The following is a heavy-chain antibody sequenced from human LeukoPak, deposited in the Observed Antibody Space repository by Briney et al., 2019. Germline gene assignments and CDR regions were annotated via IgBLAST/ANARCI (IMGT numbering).Heavy chain of an antibody. V-gene: IGHV3-11*01. CDR2: ISSSGSTI. CDR3: AKETQYSSFPPYYFDY. D-gene: IGHD6-19*01. J-gene: IGHJ4*02. Sequence: GGSLRLSCAASGFTFSDYYMGWIRQAPGKGLEWASYISSSGSTIYYADSVKGRFTISRDNAKNSLYLQMNSLRAEDTAVYYCAKETQYSSFPPYYFDYWAREPWSPSPQ. CDR1: GFTFSDYY.